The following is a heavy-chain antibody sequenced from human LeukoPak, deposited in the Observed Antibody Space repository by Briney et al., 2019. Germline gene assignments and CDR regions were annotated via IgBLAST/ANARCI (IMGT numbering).Heavy chain of an antibody. Sequence: GGSLRLSCAASGLTFSSYGMHWVRQAPGKGLEWVAFIQYDGNNKYYADSVKGRFTISRDNSKNTLYLQMNSLRTEDTAVYYCAKGTRRQQLPPFDYWGQGSLVTVSS. CDR2: IQYDGNNK. D-gene: IGHD6-13*01. J-gene: IGHJ4*02. CDR1: GLTFSSYG. V-gene: IGHV3-30*02. CDR3: AKGTRRQQLPPFDY.